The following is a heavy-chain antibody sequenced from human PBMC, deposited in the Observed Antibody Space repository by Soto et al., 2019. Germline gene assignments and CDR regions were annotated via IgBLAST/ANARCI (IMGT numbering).Heavy chain of an antibody. Sequence: EVQLVESGGGLVQPGGSLRLSCATSGFILSDCAMNWVRQAPGKGLEWVSYISSSSSVIDDADSVKGRFTVSRDNARHSLYLQMNSLRAEDTAVYYCARDLSWGSNWYYYMDVWGKGTTVSVSS. J-gene: IGHJ6*03. CDR2: ISSSSSVI. V-gene: IGHV3-48*01. CDR3: ARDLSWGSNWYYYMDV. D-gene: IGHD7-27*01. CDR1: GFILSDCA.